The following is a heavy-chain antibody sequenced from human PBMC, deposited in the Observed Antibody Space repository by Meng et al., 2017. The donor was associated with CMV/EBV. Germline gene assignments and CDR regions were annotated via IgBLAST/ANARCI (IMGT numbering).Heavy chain of an antibody. D-gene: IGHD6-13*01. J-gene: IGHJ3*02. V-gene: IGHV3-30*02. CDR2: IRYDGSNK. Sequence: GGSLRLSCAASGFTFSSYGMHWVRQAPGKGLERVAFIRYDGSNKYYADSVKGRFTISRDNSKNTLYLQMNSLRAEDTAVYYCAKDYSSSWQSDAFDIWGQGTMVTVSS. CDR1: GFTFSSYG. CDR3: AKDYSSSWQSDAFDI.